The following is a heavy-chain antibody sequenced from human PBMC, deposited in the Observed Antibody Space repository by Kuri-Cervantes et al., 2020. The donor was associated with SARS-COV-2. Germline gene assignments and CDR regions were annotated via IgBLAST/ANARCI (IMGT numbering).Heavy chain of an antibody. CDR1: GFTFSAYA. Sequence: GESLKISCAASGFTFSAYAMSWVRQAPGRGLEWVSGISGSGINTYHPDSVRGRFTIFRDNSKNMLYLQMHSLRVEDTAVYYCAKARPSGGYWGQGTLVTVSS. D-gene: IGHD4-23*01. CDR2: ISGSGINT. CDR3: AKARPSGGY. V-gene: IGHV3-23*01. J-gene: IGHJ4*02.